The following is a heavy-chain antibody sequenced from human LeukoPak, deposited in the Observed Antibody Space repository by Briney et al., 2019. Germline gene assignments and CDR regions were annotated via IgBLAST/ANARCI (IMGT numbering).Heavy chain of an antibody. Sequence: PGGSLRLSCAASGFTFSSYEMNWVRQAPGKGLEWVSYISSSGSTIYYADSVKGRFTISRDNAKNSLYLQMNSLRAEDTAVYYCARGQAVYDYVWGSPDYWGQGTLVTVSS. V-gene: IGHV3-48*03. CDR1: GFTFSSYE. D-gene: IGHD3-16*01. J-gene: IGHJ4*02. CDR2: ISSSGSTI. CDR3: ARGQAVYDYVWGSPDY.